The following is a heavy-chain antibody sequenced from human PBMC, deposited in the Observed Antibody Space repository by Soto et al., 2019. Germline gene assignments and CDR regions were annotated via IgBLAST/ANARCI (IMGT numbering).Heavy chain of an antibody. J-gene: IGHJ4*02. CDR3: ARDRRQQLAVDY. Sequence: SETLSLTCTVSGGSISSGSYYWSWIRQPPGKGLEWIGYIYYSGSTNYNPSLKSRVTISVDTSKNQFSLKLSSVTAADTAVYYCARDRRQQLAVDYWGQGTLVTVSS. CDR2: IYYSGST. V-gene: IGHV4-61*01. D-gene: IGHD6-13*01. CDR1: GGSISSGSYY.